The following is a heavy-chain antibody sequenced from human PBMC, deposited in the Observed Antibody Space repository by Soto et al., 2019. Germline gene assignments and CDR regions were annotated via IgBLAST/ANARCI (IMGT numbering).Heavy chain of an antibody. J-gene: IGHJ5*01. D-gene: IGHD2-15*01. V-gene: IGHV4-30-4*01. CDR2: IYKSTTT. CDR1: GDSISTVDYF. Sequence: PSETLSLTFSVSGDSISTVDYFGAGIRQPPGQALEYIGYIYKSTTTYYNPSFESRVAISLDTSKSQFSLNVTSVTAADTAVYFCARGRYCLTGRCFPNWFDSWGQGTLVTVSS. CDR3: ARGRYCLTGRCFPNWFDS.